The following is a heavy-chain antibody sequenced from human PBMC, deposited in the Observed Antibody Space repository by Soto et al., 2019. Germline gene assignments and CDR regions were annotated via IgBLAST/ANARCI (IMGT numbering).Heavy chain of an antibody. CDR3: ASFSIYGMDV. J-gene: IGHJ6*02. CDR1: GGSISSGYYY. CDR2: IYYSGDT. Sequence: TLPLSCAFSGGSISSGYYYWSWFRQPPGKGLEWIGNIYYSGDTFYNASLKSRLMISIDTSKQQFSLKVGSATAADTAVDYWASFSIYGMDVWGQGTRVTVSS. V-gene: IGHV4-30-4*01. D-gene: IGHD3-3*01.